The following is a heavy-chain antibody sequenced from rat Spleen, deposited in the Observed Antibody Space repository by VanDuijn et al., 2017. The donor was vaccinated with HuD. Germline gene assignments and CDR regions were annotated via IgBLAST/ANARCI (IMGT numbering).Heavy chain of an antibody. J-gene: IGHJ3*01. Sequence: EVQLVESGGGLVQPGRSLKLSCVASGFTFRNFDMAWVRQDPTKGLEWVASISPSGVTYYRDSVKGRFTVSRENAKSTLYLLMDSLRSEDTATYYCTRQDTSGYSNWFTYWGQGTLVTVSS. V-gene: IGHV5-25*01. D-gene: IGHD4-3*01. CDR2: ISPSGVT. CDR1: GFTFRNFD. CDR3: TRQDTSGYSNWFTY.